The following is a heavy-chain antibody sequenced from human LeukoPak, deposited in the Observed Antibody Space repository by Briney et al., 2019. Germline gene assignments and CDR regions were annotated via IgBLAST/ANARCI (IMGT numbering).Heavy chain of an antibody. J-gene: IGHJ4*01. CDR1: GFTFSNPA. V-gene: IGHV3-23*01. D-gene: IGHD6-19*01. CDR3: EKGIYSSGWSYFDY. Sequence: GGSLRLSCAASGFTFSNPAMSWVRQAPGKGLEWVSTLSGSGITTYYADSVKGRFTISRDNSKNTLYLQMNSLRAEDTAVYYCEKGIYSSGWSYFDYWGHGTLVTVSS. CDR2: LSGSGITT.